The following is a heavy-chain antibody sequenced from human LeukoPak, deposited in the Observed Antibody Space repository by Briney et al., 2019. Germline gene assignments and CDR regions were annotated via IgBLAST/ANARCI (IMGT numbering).Heavy chain of an antibody. CDR2: ISSSSGYI. V-gene: IGHV3-21*01. D-gene: IGHD3-16*01. CDR1: GFTFSTYR. Sequence: GGSLRLSCAASGFTFSTYRMTWVRQATGKGLEWVSYISSSSGYIYYADSLKGRFTISRDNAKNSLYLQMNSLGAEDTAVYYCARDRLGVGYSCDYWGQGTLVTVSS. CDR3: ARDRLGVGYSCDY. J-gene: IGHJ4*02.